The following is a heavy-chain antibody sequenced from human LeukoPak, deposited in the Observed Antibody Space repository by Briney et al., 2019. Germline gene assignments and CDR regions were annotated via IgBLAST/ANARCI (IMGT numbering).Heavy chain of an antibody. CDR3: TTPYPYYDILTGYRPFDY. V-gene: IGHV3-15*01. CDR2: IKSKTDGGTT. CDR1: GFTFSNAW. J-gene: IGHJ4*02. Sequence: GGSLRLSCAASGFTFSNAWMSWVRQAPGKGLEWVGRIKSKTDGGTTDYAAPVKGRFTISRDDSKNTLYLQMNSLKTEDTAVYYCTTPYPYYDILTGYRPFDYWGQGTLVTVSS. D-gene: IGHD3-9*01.